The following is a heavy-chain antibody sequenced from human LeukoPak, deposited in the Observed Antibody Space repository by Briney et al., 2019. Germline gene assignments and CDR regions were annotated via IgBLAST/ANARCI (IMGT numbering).Heavy chain of an antibody. D-gene: IGHD6-6*01. J-gene: IGHJ6*03. Sequence: SETLSLTCTVSGGSISSYYWSWIRQPAGKGLEWIGRIYTSGSTNYNPSLKSRVTMSVDTSKNQFSLKLSSVTAADTAVYYCARDAEYSSSYEYYYYMDVWGKGTTVTVSS. V-gene: IGHV4-4*07. CDR1: GGSISSYY. CDR3: ARDAEYSSSYEYYYYMDV. CDR2: IYTSGST.